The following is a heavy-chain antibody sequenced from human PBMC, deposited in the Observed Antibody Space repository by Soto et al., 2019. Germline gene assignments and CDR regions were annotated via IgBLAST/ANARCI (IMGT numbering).Heavy chain of an antibody. CDR1: GFTFSSYW. D-gene: IGHD6-13*01. Sequence: GGSLRLSCAASGFTFSSYWMSWVRQAPGKGLEWVANIKQDGSEKYYVDSVKGRFTISRDNAKNSLYLQMNSLRAEDTAVYYCARGSSWYLSYYYGMDVWGQGTTVTVSS. V-gene: IGHV3-7*01. CDR2: IKQDGSEK. J-gene: IGHJ6*02. CDR3: ARGSSWYLSYYYGMDV.